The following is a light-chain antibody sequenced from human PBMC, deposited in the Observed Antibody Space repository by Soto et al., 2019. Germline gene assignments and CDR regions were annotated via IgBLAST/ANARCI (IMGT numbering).Light chain of an antibody. V-gene: IGLV2-14*02. CDR2: EGS. J-gene: IGLJ1*01. CDR3: ATWDDSLNLLYV. CDR1: SSDVGIYNL. Sequence: QSALTQPASVSGSPGQSITISCTGTSSDVGIYNLVSWYQQHPDRAPKLLIYEGSKRPSGVPDRFSGSKSGTSASLAISGLQSEDEAEYYCATWDDSLNLLYVFGTGTKVTVL.